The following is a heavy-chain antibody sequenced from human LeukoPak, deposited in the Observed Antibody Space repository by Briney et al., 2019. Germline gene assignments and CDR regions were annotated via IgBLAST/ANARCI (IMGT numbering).Heavy chain of an antibody. J-gene: IGHJ4*02. CDR3: AVFGGAVAGY. V-gene: IGHV1-69*13. Sequence: ASVKVSCKASGGTFSSYAISWVRQAPGQGLEWMGGIIPIFGTANYAQKFQGRVTITADESTSTAYMELSSLRAEDTAVYYCAVFGGAVAGYWGQGTLVTVSS. D-gene: IGHD6-19*01. CDR2: IIPIFGTA. CDR1: GGTFSSYA.